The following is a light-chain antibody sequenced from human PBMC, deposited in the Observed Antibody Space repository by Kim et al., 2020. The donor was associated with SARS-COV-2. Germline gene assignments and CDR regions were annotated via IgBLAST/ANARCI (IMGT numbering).Light chain of an antibody. J-gene: IGKJ4*01. CDR2: AAS. CDR3: LQYRTYPFT. Sequence: ASVGDRVTITCRASQDIKSQVTWFQQKPGKVPESLIYAASTLESGASSRFSGSGSGTDFTLTISSLQPEDFATYYCLQYRTYPFTFGGGTKVDIK. V-gene: IGKV1-16*01. CDR1: QDIKSQ.